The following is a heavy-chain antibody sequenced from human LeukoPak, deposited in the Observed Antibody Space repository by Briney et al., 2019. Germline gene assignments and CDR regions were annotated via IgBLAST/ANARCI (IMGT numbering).Heavy chain of an antibody. D-gene: IGHD3-3*01. V-gene: IGHV3-30*02. CDR2: IRFDESSK. J-gene: IGHJ6*03. Sequence: LPGGSLRLSCAASGFTFRNYGMHWVRQAPGKRLEWVAFIRFDESSKSYRDSVRGRFTISRDNAKMSLFLQMNSLRAEDAAVYYCARDNGVVHGVYYMDVWGKGTTVTVS. CDR3: ARDNGVVHGVYYMDV. CDR1: GFTFRNYG.